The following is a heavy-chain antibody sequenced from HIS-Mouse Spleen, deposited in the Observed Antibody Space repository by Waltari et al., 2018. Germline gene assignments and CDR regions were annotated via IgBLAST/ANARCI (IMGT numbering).Heavy chain of an antibody. J-gene: IGHJ4*02. V-gene: IGHV1-2*02. D-gene: IGHD3-16*01. Sequence: QVQLVQSGAEVKKPGASVKVSCKASGYTFTGYYMHWVRQAPGQGLEWMGWINPSSGGTNYAQKFQGRVTMTRDTSISTAYMGLSRLRSDDTAVYYCARVSSGGSDFDYWGQGTLVTVSS. CDR3: ARVSSGGSDFDY. CDR2: INPSSGGT. CDR1: GYTFTGYY.